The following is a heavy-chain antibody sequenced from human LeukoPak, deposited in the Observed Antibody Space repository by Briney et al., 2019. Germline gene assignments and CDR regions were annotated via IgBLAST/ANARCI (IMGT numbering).Heavy chain of an antibody. D-gene: IGHD1-7*01. J-gene: IGHJ6*02. CDR3: VRGELELLSDYYGMDV. CDR1: GYTFTSYG. V-gene: IGHV1-18*01. CDR2: IRGYSGNT. Sequence: VSVRVSCKASGYTFTSYGISWVRQAPGQGLEWMGCIRGYSGNTHYAQKLQGRVTMTTDTSTSTAYIALRSLRSDDTVVYYCVRGELELLSDYYGMDVWGQGTTVTV.